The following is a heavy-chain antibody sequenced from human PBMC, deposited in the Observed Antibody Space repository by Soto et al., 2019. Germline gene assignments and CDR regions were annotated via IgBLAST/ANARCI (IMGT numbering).Heavy chain of an antibody. CDR2: VYTSDYT. CDR3: AMSAGHPVDFFNYVGMDV. V-gene: IGHV4-59*03. J-gene: IGHJ6*02. D-gene: IGHD2-21*01. CDR1: GASIRSYY. Sequence: QLQLQESGPGLVKPSETLSLTCSVSGASIRSYYWHWIRQPPGKGLEWIGYVYTSDYTRYSSSLKSRVPIAGATSKRQFSVRLNSVNAAHTAVYYCAMSAGHPVDFFNYVGMDVWGQGTTVTVSS.